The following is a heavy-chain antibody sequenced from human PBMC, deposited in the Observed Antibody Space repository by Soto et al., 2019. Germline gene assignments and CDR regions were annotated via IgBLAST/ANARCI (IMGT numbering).Heavy chain of an antibody. J-gene: IGHJ5*02. CDR1: GGSISSYY. V-gene: IGHV4-59*01. Sequence: SETLSLTCTVSGGSISSYYWSWIRQPPGKGLEWIGYIYYSGSTNYNPSLKSRVTISVDTSKNQFSLKLSSVTAADTAVYYCARLLPLYSSSSGFDPWGQGTLVPVSS. D-gene: IGHD6-13*01. CDR3: ARLLPLYSSSSGFDP. CDR2: IYYSGST.